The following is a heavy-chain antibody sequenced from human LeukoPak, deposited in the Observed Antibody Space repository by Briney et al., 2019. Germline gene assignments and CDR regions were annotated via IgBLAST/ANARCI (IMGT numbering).Heavy chain of an antibody. J-gene: IGHJ4*02. D-gene: IGHD6-19*01. CDR2: INSDGSST. CDR1: GFTFSNYA. Sequence: GGSLRLSCAASGFTFSNYAMHWVRQAPGKGLVWVSRINSDGSSTSYADSVKGRFTISRDNAKNTLYLQMNSLRAEDTAVYYCASPRSGWSRFDYWGQGTLVTVSS. V-gene: IGHV3-74*01. CDR3: ASPRSGWSRFDY.